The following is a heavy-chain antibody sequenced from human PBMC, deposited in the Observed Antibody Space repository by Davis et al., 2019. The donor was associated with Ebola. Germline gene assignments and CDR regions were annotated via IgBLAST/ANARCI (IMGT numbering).Heavy chain of an antibody. CDR3: ARRYCSGGSCPKWFDP. CDR2: IYYSGST. Sequence: MPSETLSLTCTVSGGSISSYYWSWIRQPPGKGLEWIGYIYYSGSTNYNPSLKSRVTISVDTSKNQFSLKLSSVTAADTAVYYCARRYCSGGSCPKWFDPWGQGTLVTVSS. J-gene: IGHJ5*02. D-gene: IGHD2-15*01. CDR1: GGSISSYY. V-gene: IGHV4-59*08.